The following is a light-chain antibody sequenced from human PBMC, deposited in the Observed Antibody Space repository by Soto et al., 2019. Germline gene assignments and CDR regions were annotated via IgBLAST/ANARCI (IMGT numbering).Light chain of an antibody. Sequence: QLVLTQPPSVSGAPGQRVTISCTGSSSNIGAGYDVHWYQQLPGTAPKLLIYGNSNRPSGVPDRFSGSKSGTSAFLAITGLQAEDEADYYCQSYDSSLSGSVVFGGGTKVTVL. CDR2: GNS. CDR3: QSYDSSLSGSVV. CDR1: SSNIGAGYD. V-gene: IGLV1-40*01. J-gene: IGLJ2*01.